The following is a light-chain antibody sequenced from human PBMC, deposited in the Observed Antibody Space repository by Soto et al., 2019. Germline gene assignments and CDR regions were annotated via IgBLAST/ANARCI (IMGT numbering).Light chain of an antibody. CDR2: DVS. Sequence: QSALTQPASVSGSPGQSITISCTGTSSDGGGYNYVSWYQQHPGKAPKLMIYDVSNRPSGVSNRFSGSKSGNTASLTISGLQAEDDADYYCSSYTSSSSYVFGTGTKLTVL. J-gene: IGLJ1*01. CDR1: SSDGGGYNY. V-gene: IGLV2-14*01. CDR3: SSYTSSSSYV.